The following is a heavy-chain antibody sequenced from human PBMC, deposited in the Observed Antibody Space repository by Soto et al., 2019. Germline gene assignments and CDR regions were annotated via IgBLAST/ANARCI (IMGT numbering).Heavy chain of an antibody. J-gene: IGHJ4*02. V-gene: IGHV1-8*01. Sequence: QVQLVQSGAEVKKPGASVKVSCKASGYTFTNSDINWVRQAPGQGLEWMGWMNPDSGHAAYAQKFQGRVTLTTSTSTSTVYMEMRSLGSEDTAVYYCARRPHCSGGIFYYGLDNWGQGTLVTVAS. CDR3: ARRPHCSGGIFYYGLDN. D-gene: IGHD3-10*01. CDR2: MNPDSGHA. CDR1: GYTFTNSD.